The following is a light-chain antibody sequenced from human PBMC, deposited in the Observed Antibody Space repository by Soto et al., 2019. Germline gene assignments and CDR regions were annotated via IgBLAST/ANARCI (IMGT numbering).Light chain of an antibody. V-gene: IGLV2-8*01. CDR1: SSDVGGYNC. CDR2: EVS. CDR3: RPYAGRHIPVV. Sequence: QSVLTQPPSASGSPGQSVTISCTGTSSDVGGYNCVSWYQQHPGKAPKLMIYEVSKRPSGVPDRFSGSKSGNTASLTVSGPQGEDEADYYCRPYAGRHIPVVFGGGTQLTVL. J-gene: IGLJ2*01.